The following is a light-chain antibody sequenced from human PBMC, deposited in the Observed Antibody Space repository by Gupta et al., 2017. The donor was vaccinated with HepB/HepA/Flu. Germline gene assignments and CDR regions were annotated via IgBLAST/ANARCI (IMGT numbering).Light chain of an antibody. J-gene: IGKJ4*01. CDR1: EGIGRK. V-gene: IGKV3-15*01. CDR2: DSS. Sequence: EILMTQSPATLSVSPGERATLSCRASEGIGRKLAWYQQKPGQPPRLLMYDSSTRVTGIPARFSGSGYGKEFTLTISSLQSEDFAVYYCQQYDNWVTFGGGTKEEI. CDR3: QQYDNWVT.